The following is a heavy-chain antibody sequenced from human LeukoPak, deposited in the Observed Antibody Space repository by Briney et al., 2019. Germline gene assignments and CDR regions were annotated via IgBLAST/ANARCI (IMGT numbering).Heavy chain of an antibody. V-gene: IGHV4-34*01. CDR1: GGSFSGYY. CDR3: ARGGGYYYGSGSYYTFDY. J-gene: IGHJ4*02. Sequence: KPSETLSLTCAVYGGSFSGYYWSWIRQPPGKGLEWIGEINHSGSTNYNPSLKSRVTISVDTSKNQFSLKLSSVTAADTAVYYCARGGGYYYGSGSYYTFDYWGQGTLVTVSS. D-gene: IGHD3-10*01. CDR2: INHSGST.